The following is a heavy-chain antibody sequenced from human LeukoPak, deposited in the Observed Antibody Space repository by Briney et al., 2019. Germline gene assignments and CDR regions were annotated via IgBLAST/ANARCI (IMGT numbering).Heavy chain of an antibody. CDR2: IYPGDSDT. CDR3: ARHLLGGAGVTADYYYYGMDV. V-gene: IGHV5-51*01. CDR1: XXNFTXYX. Sequence: ISXXGSXXNFTXYXXGWVRPLPGKGLEWMGIIYPGDSDTRYSPSFQGQVTISADKSISTAYLQWSSLKASDTAMYYCARHLLGGAGVTADYYYYGMDVWGQGTTVTVSS. D-gene: IGHD4-11*01. J-gene: IGHJ6*02.